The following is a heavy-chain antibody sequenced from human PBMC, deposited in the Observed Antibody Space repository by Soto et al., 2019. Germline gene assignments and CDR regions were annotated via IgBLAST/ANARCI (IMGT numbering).Heavy chain of an antibody. V-gene: IGHV3-21*01. J-gene: IGHJ6*02. D-gene: IGHD5-18*01. CDR2: ISSSSSYI. Sequence: GGSLRLSCAASGFTFSSYSMSLVRQAPGKGLEWGSSISSSSSYIYYADSVKGRFTISRDNAKNSLYLQMNSLRAEDTAVYYCARVRRRIQLWSNNYYYYGMDVWGQGTTVTVSS. CDR3: ARVRRRIQLWSNNYYYYGMDV. CDR1: GFTFSSYS.